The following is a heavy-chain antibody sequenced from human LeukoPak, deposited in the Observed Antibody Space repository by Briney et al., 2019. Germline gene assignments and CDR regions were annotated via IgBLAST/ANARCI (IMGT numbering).Heavy chain of an antibody. Sequence: ASVKVSCKASGYTFTSYGISWVRQAPGQGLEWMGWISAYNGNTNYAQELQGRVTMTTDTSTSTAYMELRSLRSDDTAVYYCASSVEMGLFDYWGQGTLVTVSS. J-gene: IGHJ4*02. CDR2: ISAYNGNT. CDR3: ASSVEMGLFDY. V-gene: IGHV1-18*01. D-gene: IGHD5-24*01. CDR1: GYTFTSYG.